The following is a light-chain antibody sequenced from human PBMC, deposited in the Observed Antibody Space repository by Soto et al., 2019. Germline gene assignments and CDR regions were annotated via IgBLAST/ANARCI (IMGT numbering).Light chain of an antibody. CDR3: SSYTSSSTPFV. J-gene: IGLJ1*01. V-gene: IGLV2-14*01. Sequence: QSVLTQPASVSGSPGQSITISCTGTSSDVGAYNYVSWYQQHPGKAPKFMIYEVSNRPSGVSNRFSGSKSGNTASLTISGLQAEDEADYYCSSYTSSSTPFVFGTRTKVTVL. CDR2: EVS. CDR1: SSDVGAYNY.